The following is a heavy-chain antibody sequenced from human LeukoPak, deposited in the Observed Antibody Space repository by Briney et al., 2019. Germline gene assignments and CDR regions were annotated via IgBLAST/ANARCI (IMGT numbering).Heavy chain of an antibody. CDR1: GYTFTSYD. Sequence: GASVKVSCKASGYTFTSYDINWVRDATGQGLEWMGWMNLNRGNTGYAQKLQSRVTMTRDTSISTPYMELSSLRSDDTAVYYCARVRHGAARPLLRRYYYMDVWRKGTTLTVSS. J-gene: IGHJ6*03. V-gene: IGHV1-8*01. CDR2: MNLNRGNT. D-gene: IGHD6-6*01. CDR3: ARVRHGAARPLLRRYYYMDV.